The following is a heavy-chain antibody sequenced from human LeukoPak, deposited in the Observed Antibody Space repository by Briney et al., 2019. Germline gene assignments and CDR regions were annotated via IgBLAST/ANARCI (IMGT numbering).Heavy chain of an antibody. Sequence: SQTLSLTCTVSGGSISSGSYYWSWIRQPAGKGLEWIGRIYTSGSTNYNPSLKSRVTISVDTSKNQFSLKLSSVTAADTAVYYCARLDSGCIDYWGQGTLVTVSS. CDR1: GGSISSGSYY. V-gene: IGHV4-61*02. J-gene: IGHJ4*02. D-gene: IGHD6-19*01. CDR3: ARLDSGCIDY. CDR2: IYTSGST.